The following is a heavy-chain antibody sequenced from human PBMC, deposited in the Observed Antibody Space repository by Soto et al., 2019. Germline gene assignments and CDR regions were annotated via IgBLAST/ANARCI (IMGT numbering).Heavy chain of an antibody. V-gene: IGHV5-51*01. CDR2: IYPGDSDT. CDR3: ARPSDFCRAYYPSYFDS. J-gene: IGHJ4*02. CDR1: GYIFTRYW. Sequence: GESLKISCKGSGYIFTRYWIGWVRQMPGKGLEWMGIIYPGDSDTRYSPSFQGQVTISVDKSISTAYLQWSSLKASDTAMYYCARPSDFCRAYYPSYFDSWGQGTLVTVYS. D-gene: IGHD3-3*01.